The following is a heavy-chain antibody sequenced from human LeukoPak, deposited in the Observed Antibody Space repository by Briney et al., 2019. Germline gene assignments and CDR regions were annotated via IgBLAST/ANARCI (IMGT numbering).Heavy chain of an antibody. CDR3: ATGRGSCSGGSCYEDY. D-gene: IGHD2-15*01. CDR2: FDPEDGET. CDR1: GYALTELS. V-gene: IGHV1-24*01. J-gene: IGHJ4*02. Sequence: ASVNVSCKVSGYALTELSMHWVRQAPGKGLEWMGGFDPEDGETIYAQKFQGRVTMTEDTSTDTAYMELSSLRPEDTAVYYCATGRGSCSGGSCYEDYWGQGTLVTVSS.